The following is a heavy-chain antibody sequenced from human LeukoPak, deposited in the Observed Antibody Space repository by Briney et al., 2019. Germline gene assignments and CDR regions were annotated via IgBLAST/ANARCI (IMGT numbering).Heavy chain of an antibody. D-gene: IGHD6-6*01. Sequence: SETLSLTCTVSGGSISSYYWSWIRQPPGKGLEWIGYIYTSGSTNYNPSLKSRVTISVDTSKNQFSLKLSSVTAADTAVYYCARHEYGSSSGYYYYYMDVWGKGTTVTVSS. CDR3: ARHEYGSSSGYYYYYMDV. V-gene: IGHV4-4*09. CDR2: IYTSGST. J-gene: IGHJ6*03. CDR1: GGSISSYY.